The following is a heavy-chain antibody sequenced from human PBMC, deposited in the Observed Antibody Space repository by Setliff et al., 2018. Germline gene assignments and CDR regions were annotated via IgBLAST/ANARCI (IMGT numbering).Heavy chain of an antibody. CDR2: IYHSGST. Sequence: PSETLSLTCNVSGDSISSTYHWGWIRQSPGKGLEWIGTIYHSGSTYYNPSLNSRLTISVDTSKNQFSLRLTSVTAADTALYYCTVYNTGSSKDHYWGQGTPVTVSS. V-gene: IGHV4-38-2*02. CDR1: GDSISSTYH. CDR3: TVYNTGSSKDHY. J-gene: IGHJ4*02. D-gene: IGHD2-8*02.